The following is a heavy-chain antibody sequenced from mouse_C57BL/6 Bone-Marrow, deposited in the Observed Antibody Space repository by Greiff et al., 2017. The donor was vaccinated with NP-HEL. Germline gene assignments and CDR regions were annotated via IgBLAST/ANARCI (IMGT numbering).Heavy chain of an antibody. J-gene: IGHJ1*03. CDR3: ARHGNRAYFDV. D-gene: IGHD3-1*01. Sequence: EVKLVESGGGLVKPGGSLKLSCAASGFTFSDYGMHWVRQAPEKGLEWVAYISSGSSTIYYADTVKGRFTISRDNAKNTLFLQMTSLRSEYTAMYYCARHGNRAYFDVWGTGTTVTVSS. CDR2: ISSGSSTI. V-gene: IGHV5-17*01. CDR1: GFTFSDYG.